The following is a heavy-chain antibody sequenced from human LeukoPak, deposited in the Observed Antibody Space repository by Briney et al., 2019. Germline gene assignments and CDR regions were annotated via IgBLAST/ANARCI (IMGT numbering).Heavy chain of an antibody. D-gene: IGHD2-2*01. CDR1: GFTFSDYA. CDR2: ISGSASHT. CDR3: ARGGHCSSTDCHDGRMDV. V-gene: IGHV3-23*01. J-gene: IGHJ6*04. Sequence: PGGSLRLSCAASGFTFSDYAMSWVRQAPGKGLEWVSVISGSASHTYYADSVKGRFTISRDNSKNTLYLQMSSLRVEDTAVYSCARGGHCSSTDCHDGRMDVWGKGTTVTVSS.